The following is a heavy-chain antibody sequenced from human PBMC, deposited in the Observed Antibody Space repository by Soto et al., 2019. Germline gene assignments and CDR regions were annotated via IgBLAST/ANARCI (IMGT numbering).Heavy chain of an antibody. V-gene: IGHV4-4*02. D-gene: IGHD2-2*01. J-gene: IGHJ6*02. Sequence: SETLSLTCAVSGGSISSSNWWSWVRQPPGKGLEWIGEIYHSGSTNYNPSLKSRVTISVDKSKNQFSLKLSSVTAADTAVYYCARDRGIVVVPAAIASYYGMDVWGQGTTVTVSS. CDR1: GGSISSSNW. CDR3: ARDRGIVVVPAAIASYYGMDV. CDR2: IYHSGST.